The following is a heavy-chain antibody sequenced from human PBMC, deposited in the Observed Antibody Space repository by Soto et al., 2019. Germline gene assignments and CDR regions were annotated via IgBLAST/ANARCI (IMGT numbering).Heavy chain of an antibody. CDR2: IYFSGRT. V-gene: IGHV4-61*01. J-gene: IGHJ4*02. D-gene: IGHD3-16*01. CDR1: VYSVVIGYYY. Sequence: AATXALTCTFSVYSVVIGYYYWTWIRQPPGKVLDWVGHIYFSGRTNYIPSLESRVTISLDTSKNQFSLKLTSVTAADTAVYYCARVKIDKHMIYWSDTWGQGTLVTVYS. CDR3: ARVKIDKHMIYWSDT.